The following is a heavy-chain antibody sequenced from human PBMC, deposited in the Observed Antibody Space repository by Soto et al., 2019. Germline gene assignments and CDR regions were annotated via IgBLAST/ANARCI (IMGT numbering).Heavy chain of an antibody. CDR1: GFTFSDYY. CDR3: ARETTVTTGCRDYYYVDV. D-gene: IGHD4-17*01. Sequence: QVQLVESGGGLVKPGGSLRLSCAASGFTFSDYYMSWIRQAPGKGLEWISYIRTTGSTIYYADSVKGRFTISRDNAKNSLYLQMHSLRAEDTAVYYCARETTVTTGCRDYYYVDVWGKGTTVTVSS. J-gene: IGHJ6*03. CDR2: IRTTGSTI. V-gene: IGHV3-11*01.